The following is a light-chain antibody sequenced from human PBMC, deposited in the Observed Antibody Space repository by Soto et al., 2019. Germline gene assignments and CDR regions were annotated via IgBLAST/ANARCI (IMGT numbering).Light chain of an antibody. CDR3: CSYAGSSTPYV. J-gene: IGLJ1*01. CDR2: EVS. V-gene: IGLV2-23*02. CDR1: SRDFGSYNL. Sequence: QSALTQPASVSGSPGQSITISCTGTSRDFGSYNLVSWYQQHPGKAPKLMIYEVSKRPSGVSNRFSGSKSGNTASLTISGLQAEDEADYYCCSYAGSSTPYVFGTGTKVTV.